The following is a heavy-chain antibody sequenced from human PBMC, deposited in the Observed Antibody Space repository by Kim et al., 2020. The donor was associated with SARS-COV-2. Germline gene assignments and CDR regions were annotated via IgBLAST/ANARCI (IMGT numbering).Heavy chain of an antibody. V-gene: IGHV1-69*04. D-gene: IGHD3-22*01. Sequence: SVKVSCKASGGTFSSYAISWVRQAPGQGLEWMGRIIPMFGIAYYAQKFQGRVTITADKSTSTAYMELSSLRSEDTAVYYCARASFFYDSSGYHFDYLGQ. CDR1: GGTFSSYA. CDR2: IIPMFGIA. CDR3: ARASFFYDSSGYHFDY. J-gene: IGHJ4*02.